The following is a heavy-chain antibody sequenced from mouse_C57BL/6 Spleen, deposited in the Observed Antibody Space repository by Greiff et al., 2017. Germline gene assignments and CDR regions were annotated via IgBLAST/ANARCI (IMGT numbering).Heavy chain of an antibody. J-gene: IGHJ3*01. CDR2: IDPEDGET. CDR3: AMYYGSGAWFAY. Sequence: VQLKQSGAELVKPGASVKLSCTASGFNIKDYYMHWVKQRTEQGLAWIGRIDPEDGETKYAPKFQGKATITADTSSNTAYLQLSSLTSADTAVYYCAMYYGSGAWFAYWGQGTLVTVSA. V-gene: IGHV14-2*01. CDR1: GFNIKDYY. D-gene: IGHD2-1*01.